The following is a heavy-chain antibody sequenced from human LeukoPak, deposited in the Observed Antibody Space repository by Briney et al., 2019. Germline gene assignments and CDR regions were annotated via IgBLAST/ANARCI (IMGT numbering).Heavy chain of an antibody. CDR2: IYYSGST. D-gene: IGHD3-10*01. Sequence: SETLSLTCTVPGGSISSSSYYWGWIRQPPGKGLEWIGSIYYSGSTYYNPSLKSRVIVSVDTSKNQFSLKLSSVTAADTAVYYCARHWGTHYYGSGSTLLNWFDPWGQGTLVTVSS. J-gene: IGHJ5*02. V-gene: IGHV4-39*01. CDR3: ARHWGTHYYGSGSTLLNWFDP. CDR1: GGSISSSSYY.